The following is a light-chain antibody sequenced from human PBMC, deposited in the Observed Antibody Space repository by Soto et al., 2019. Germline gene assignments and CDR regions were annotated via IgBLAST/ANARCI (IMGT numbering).Light chain of an antibody. CDR2: GAS. CDR1: QGISSY. CDR3: QKSYTILRK. J-gene: IGKJ1*01. Sequence: DIQLTQSPSFLSASVGDRVTITCRASQGISSYLAWYLQKPGEAPKLLIYGASSLQSGVPSRFSGRGSGTSFTLTISNLQPEDFAIYYCQKSYTILRKFGQGTKVDIK. V-gene: IGKV1-39*01.